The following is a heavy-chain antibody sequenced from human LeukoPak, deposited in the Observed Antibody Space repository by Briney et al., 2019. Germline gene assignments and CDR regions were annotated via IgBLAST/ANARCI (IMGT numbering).Heavy chain of an antibody. CDR1: EFSVGSNC. Sequence: PGGSLRLSCAASEFSVGSNCMTWVRQAPGKGLEWVSPIYSGGSTYYADSVKGRFTISRDNSKNTLYLQMNSLKTEDTAVYYCTTDEVGATVAFDIWGQGTMVTVSS. D-gene: IGHD1-26*01. J-gene: IGHJ3*02. V-gene: IGHV3-66*01. CDR3: TTDEVGATVAFDI. CDR2: IYSGGST.